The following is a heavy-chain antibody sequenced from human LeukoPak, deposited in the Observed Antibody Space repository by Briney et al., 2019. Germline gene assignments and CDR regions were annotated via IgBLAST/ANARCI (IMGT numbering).Heavy chain of an antibody. D-gene: IGHD2-2*01. CDR1: GFTFSDYY. V-gene: IGHV3-11*01. J-gene: IGHJ6*02. Sequence: GASLRLSCAASGFTFSDYYMSWIRQAPGKGLEWVSYISSSGSTIYYADSVKGRFTISRDNAKNSLYLQMNSLRAEDTAVYYCARDGRFLVPAAMALNEAKGGMDVWGQGTTVTVSS. CDR2: ISSSGSTI. CDR3: ARDGRFLVPAAMALNEAKGGMDV.